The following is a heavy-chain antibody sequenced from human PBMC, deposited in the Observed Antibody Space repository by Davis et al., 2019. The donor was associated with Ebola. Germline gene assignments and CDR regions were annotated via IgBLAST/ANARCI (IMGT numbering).Heavy chain of an antibody. J-gene: IGHJ4*02. V-gene: IGHV3-23*01. CDR1: GFTFSSYA. CDR3: TRSPFSSIAAADY. CDR2: ISGSGGST. D-gene: IGHD6-6*01. Sequence: GESLKISCAASGFTFSSYAMSWVRQAPGKGLEWVSAISGSGGSTYYADSVKGRFTISRDNSKNTLYLQMNSLKIEDTAVYYCTRSPFSSIAAADYWGQGTLVTVSS.